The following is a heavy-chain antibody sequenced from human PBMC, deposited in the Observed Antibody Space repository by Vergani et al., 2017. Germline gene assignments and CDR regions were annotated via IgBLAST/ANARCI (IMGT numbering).Heavy chain of an antibody. CDR2: TSYRSKWYN. CDR1: GYSVTSHSAA. Sequence: QVPLQQSGPGLVKPSQTLTLTCAISGYSVTSHSAAWNWIRKPPSRGLDWLGRTSYRSKWYNDYAVSVKSRITINPYTYKNQFSLQLKSVTPEDTAGYYCARSRGYSGYDPPYYYYMDVWGKGTTVTVSS. D-gene: IGHD5-12*01. J-gene: IGHJ6*03. CDR3: ARSRGYSGYDPPYYYYMDV. V-gene: IGHV6-1*01.